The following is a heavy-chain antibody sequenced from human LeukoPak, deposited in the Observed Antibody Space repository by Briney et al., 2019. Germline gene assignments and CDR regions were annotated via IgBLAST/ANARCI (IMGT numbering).Heavy chain of an antibody. D-gene: IGHD1-1*01. Sequence: SGPTLVKPTQTLTLTCTFSGFSLTARGVGVGWIRQPPGKAPEWLTLIYWNDDKRYSPSLRKRLTIAKDTSKNEVVLTMTDMSPVDTGTYFCAHRVSAHMTDLNDVFDIWGQGTMVTVSS. CDR3: AHRVSAHMTDLNDVFDI. CDR2: IYWNDDK. CDR1: GFSLTARGVG. V-gene: IGHV2-5*01. J-gene: IGHJ3*02.